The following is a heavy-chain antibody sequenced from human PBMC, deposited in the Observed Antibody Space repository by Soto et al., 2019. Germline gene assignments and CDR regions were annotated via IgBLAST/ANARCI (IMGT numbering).Heavy chain of an antibody. CDR2: ISYDGSNK. CDR1: VFTFSSCS. J-gene: IGHJ4*02. Sequence: WGSRISSGAASVFTFSSCSRHWVRPARVKGLEWVAVISYDGSNKYYADSVKGRFTISRDNSKNTLYLQMNSLRAEDTAVYYCARDPLGYCSGGSCLYFDYWGQGTLVTVSS. CDR3: ARDPLGYCSGGSCLYFDY. D-gene: IGHD2-15*01. V-gene: IGHV3-30-3*01.